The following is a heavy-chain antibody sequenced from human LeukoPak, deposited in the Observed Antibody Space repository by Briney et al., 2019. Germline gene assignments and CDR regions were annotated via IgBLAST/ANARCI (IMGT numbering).Heavy chain of an antibody. D-gene: IGHD2-15*01. J-gene: IGHJ5*02. CDR3: ARGGPLQNIVVVVAATQNWFDP. CDR1: GGSFSGYY. V-gene: IGHV4-34*01. Sequence: SETLSLTCAVYGGSFSGYYWSWIRQPPGKGLEWIGEINHSGSTNYNPSLKSRVTISVDTPKNQFSLKLSSVTAADTAVYYCARGGPLQNIVVVVAATQNWFDPWGQGTLVTVSS. CDR2: INHSGST.